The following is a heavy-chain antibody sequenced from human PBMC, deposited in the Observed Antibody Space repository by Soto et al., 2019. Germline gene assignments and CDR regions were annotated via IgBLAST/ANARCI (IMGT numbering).Heavy chain of an antibody. CDR1: GYTFTSYG. J-gene: IGHJ6*02. V-gene: IGHV1-18*04. D-gene: IGHD1-1*01. Sequence: QVHLVQSGAEVKKPGASVKVSCKASGYTFTSYGVNWVRQAPGQGLEWMGWISGYNDDTNYAQRLQGRVTMTTDTATGTAYMELRSLRSDDTAVYYCARNVTRAADSSYGMDVWGQGTTVTVSS. CDR3: ARNVTRAADSSYGMDV. CDR2: ISGYNDDT.